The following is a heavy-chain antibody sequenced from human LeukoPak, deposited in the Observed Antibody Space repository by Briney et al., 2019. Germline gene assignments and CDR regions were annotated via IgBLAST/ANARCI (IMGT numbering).Heavy chain of an antibody. CDR1: GVTFSSTNW. D-gene: IGHD3-10*01. CDR2: LYYNGYT. V-gene: IGHV4-39*01. Sequence: PSETLSLTCAVSGVTFSSTNWWSWVRQPPGKGLVWIGSLYYNGYTYYNPSLKSRVTMSVDTSKNHFSLKLNSVTAADTAVYYCARQGGDTMVRGVIKDWFDPWGQGTLVTVSS. CDR3: ARQGGDTMVRGVIKDWFDP. J-gene: IGHJ5*02.